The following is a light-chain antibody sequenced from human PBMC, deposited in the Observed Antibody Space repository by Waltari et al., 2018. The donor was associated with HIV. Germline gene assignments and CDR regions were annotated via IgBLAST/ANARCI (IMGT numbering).Light chain of an antibody. CDR2: EDS. V-gene: IGLV3-10*01. CDR1: ALPKKY. J-gene: IGLJ1*01. Sequence: SYELTQPPSVSVSPGQTARITCSGDALPKKYAYWYRQKSGQAPVLVIYEDSKRPSGIPERFSGSSSGTMATLTIRGAQVEDEADYYCYSTDSSGNHGVFGTGTTVTVL. CDR3: YSTDSSGNHGV.